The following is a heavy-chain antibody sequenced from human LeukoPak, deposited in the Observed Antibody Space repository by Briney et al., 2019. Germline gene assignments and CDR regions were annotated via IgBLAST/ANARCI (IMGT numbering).Heavy chain of an antibody. CDR3: AKSGGAVAGPEDY. D-gene: IGHD6-19*01. Sequence: GGSLRLSCAASGFTFDDYAMHWVRQAPEKGLEWVSGISWNSGFIGYADPVKGRFTISRDNAKNSLYLQMNSLRAEDTALYYCAKSGGAVAGPEDYWGQGTLVTVSS. CDR1: GFTFDDYA. CDR2: ISWNSGFI. J-gene: IGHJ4*02. V-gene: IGHV3-9*01.